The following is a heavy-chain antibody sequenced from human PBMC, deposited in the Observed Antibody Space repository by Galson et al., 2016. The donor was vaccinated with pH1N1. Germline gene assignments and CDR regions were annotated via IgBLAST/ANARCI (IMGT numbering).Heavy chain of an antibody. Sequence: SVKVSCKASGYTFTGYYMHWVRQAPGQGLEWMGWINPNSGGTKYAQKCQGRVTMTRDTPISTAYMELSRLRSDDTAVYYCARRGSSTSHYYYGMDVWGQGTKVTVSS. D-gene: IGHD2-2*01. J-gene: IGHJ6*02. CDR2: INPNSGGT. V-gene: IGHV1-2*02. CDR1: GYTFTGYY. CDR3: ARRGSSTSHYYYGMDV.